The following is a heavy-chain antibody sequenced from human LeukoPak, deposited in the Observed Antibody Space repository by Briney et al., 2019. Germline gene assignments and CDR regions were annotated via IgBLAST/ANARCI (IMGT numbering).Heavy chain of an antibody. CDR1: GFTFSSYS. Sequence: GGSLRLSCAASGFTFSSYSMNWVRQAPGKGLEWVSSISSSSGYIYYADSVKGRFTISRDNAKNSLYLQMNSLRAEDSAVYYCAKDSEWGFPDYFDYWGQGTLVTVSS. J-gene: IGHJ4*02. CDR2: ISSSSGYI. D-gene: IGHD7-27*01. CDR3: AKDSEWGFPDYFDY. V-gene: IGHV3-21*04.